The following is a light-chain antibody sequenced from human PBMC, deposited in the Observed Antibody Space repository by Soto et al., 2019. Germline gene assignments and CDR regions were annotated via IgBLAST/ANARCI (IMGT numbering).Light chain of an antibody. Sequence: QSVLTQPHSVSGSPGQSVTISCTGTSNDIGGYNSVSWYQRHPGKAPKLIIYDVTKRPSGVPDRFSGSKSGDTASLTISRVEAGDEADYYCQVWDSTGDHVVFGGGTKLTVL. CDR1: SNDIGGYNS. J-gene: IGLJ2*01. CDR3: QVWDSTGDHVV. V-gene: IGLV2-11*01. CDR2: DVT.